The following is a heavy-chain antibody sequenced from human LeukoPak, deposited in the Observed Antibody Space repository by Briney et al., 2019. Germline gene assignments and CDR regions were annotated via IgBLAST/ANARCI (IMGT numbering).Heavy chain of an antibody. V-gene: IGHV3-43*02. J-gene: IGHJ4*02. CDR2: ISGDGGNT. D-gene: IGHD4-11*01. Sequence: GGSLRLSCAASGFTFDDYAMHWVRQAPGKGLEWVSLISGDGGNTYHADSVKGRFTISRDNSRNSLYLQMNSLRTEDTALYYCAKDGYGNYDYWGQGTLVTVSS. CDR3: AKDGYGNYDY. CDR1: GFTFDDYA.